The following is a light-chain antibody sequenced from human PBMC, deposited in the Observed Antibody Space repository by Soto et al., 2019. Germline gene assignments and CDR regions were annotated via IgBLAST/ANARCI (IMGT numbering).Light chain of an antibody. CDR1: QSVSSSY. CDR3: QQYGSSPGYT. J-gene: IGKJ2*01. V-gene: IGKV3-20*01. Sequence: EIVLTQSPGTLSLSPGERATLSCRASQSVSSSYLAWYQQKPGQAPRRLIYGASNRATGIPDRFSGSGSGTDFTLTISRLEPEDFAVYYCQQYGSSPGYTFGQGTKLQIK. CDR2: GAS.